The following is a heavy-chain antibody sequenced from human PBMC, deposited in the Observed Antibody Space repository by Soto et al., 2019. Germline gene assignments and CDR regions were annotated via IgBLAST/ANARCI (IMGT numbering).Heavy chain of an antibody. CDR2: IYYSGST. V-gene: IGHV4-61*01. CDR1: GGSVSSGSYC. J-gene: IGHJ5*02. D-gene: IGHD2-2*02. CDR3: ARVLYSNWFGP. Sequence: PSETLSLTCTVSGGSVSSGSYCWSWIRQPPGKGLEWIGYIYYSGSTNYNPSLKSRVTISVDTSKNQFSLKLSSVTAADTAVYYCARVLYSNWFGPWGQGTLVTVSS.